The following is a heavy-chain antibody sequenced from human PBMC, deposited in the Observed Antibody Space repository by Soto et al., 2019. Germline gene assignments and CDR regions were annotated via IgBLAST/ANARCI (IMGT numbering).Heavy chain of an antibody. V-gene: IGHV4-38-2*02. CDR1: GFSISSGHY. J-gene: IGHJ4*02. CDR2: THHSGRT. CDR3: ATHFHGAYVVDS. Sequence: PSETLSLTCTVSGFSISSGHYWGWMRQTPGKGLEWIGSTHHSGRTYYSTSLKSRVTISVDTSKNQVSLRLRSVTAADTALYYCATHFHGAYVVDSWGQGTLVTVSS. D-gene: IGHD4-17*01.